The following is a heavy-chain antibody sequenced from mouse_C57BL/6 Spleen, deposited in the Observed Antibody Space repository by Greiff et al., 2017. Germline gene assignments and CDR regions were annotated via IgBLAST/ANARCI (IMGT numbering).Heavy chain of an antibody. CDR2: FYPGSGSI. CDR1: GYTFTEYT. D-gene: IGHD1-1*01. Sequence: VQLQQSGAELVKPGASVKLSCKASGYTFTEYTIHWVKQRSGQGLEWIGWFYPGSGSIKYNEKFKDKATLTADKSSSTVYMELSRLTSEDSAVYFCARHVPLSYYGSSDYYAMDYWGQGTSVTVSS. J-gene: IGHJ4*01. CDR3: ARHVPLSYYGSSDYYAMDY. V-gene: IGHV1-62-2*01.